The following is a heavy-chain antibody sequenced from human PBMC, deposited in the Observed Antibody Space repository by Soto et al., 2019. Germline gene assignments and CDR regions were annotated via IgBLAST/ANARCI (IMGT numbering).Heavy chain of an antibody. CDR1: GFTFEDYV. CDR2: ISWDGYSI. D-gene: IGHD3-3*01. V-gene: IGHV3-9*01. Sequence: EVQLVESGGGLVQPGRSLRLSCVGSGFTFEDYVMHWVRQVPGKGLGWVSHISWDGYSIGYAGSVRGRCTISRDNAKTSLVLQMNSLRPEETAVYYCARAWSGSTSGRVDVWGQGTTVTVSS. J-gene: IGHJ6*02. CDR3: ARAWSGSTSGRVDV.